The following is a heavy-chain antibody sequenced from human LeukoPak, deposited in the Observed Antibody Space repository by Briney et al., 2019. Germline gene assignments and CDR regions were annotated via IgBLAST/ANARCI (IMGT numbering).Heavy chain of an antibody. V-gene: IGHV3-21*01. J-gene: IGHJ3*02. Sequence: GGSLRLSCAGSGFTFSDAWMSWVRQAPGKGLEWVSSITSSSTYIYYADSIKGRFTISRDNAKNSLYLQMNSLRADDTAVYYCAKVRSRQWSNDAFDIWGQGTMVTISS. CDR3: AKVRSRQWSNDAFDI. CDR1: GFTFSDAW. CDR2: ITSSSTYI. D-gene: IGHD2-8*01.